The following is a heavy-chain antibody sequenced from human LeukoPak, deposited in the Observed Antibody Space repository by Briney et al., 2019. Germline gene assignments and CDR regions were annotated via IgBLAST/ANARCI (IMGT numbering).Heavy chain of an antibody. CDR1: GFTFSSYW. CDR2: IKQDGSEK. D-gene: IGHD5-18*01. CDR3: ARDREEYSYGFSAFNS. V-gene: IGHV3-7*01. J-gene: IGHJ4*02. Sequence: GGSLRLSCASSGFTFSSYWMSWVRPAPGKGLEWVANIKQDGSEKYYVDSVKGRFTISRDNAKNSLYLQMNSLRAEDTALYYCARDREEYSYGFSAFNSWGQGTLVTVSS.